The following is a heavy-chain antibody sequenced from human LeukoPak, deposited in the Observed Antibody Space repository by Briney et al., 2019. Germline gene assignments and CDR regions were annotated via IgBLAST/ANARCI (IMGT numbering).Heavy chain of an antibody. V-gene: IGHV4-59*12. Sequence: TSETLSLTCIVSGGSISSYYWSWIRQPPRKGLEWIGYIYYSGSTNYNPSLKSRVTISVDTSKKQFSLKLSSVTAADTAVYYCARGGRTVTLGYWGQGTLVTVSS. D-gene: IGHD4-17*01. CDR2: IYYSGST. CDR3: ARGGRTVTLGY. J-gene: IGHJ4*02. CDR1: GGSISSYY.